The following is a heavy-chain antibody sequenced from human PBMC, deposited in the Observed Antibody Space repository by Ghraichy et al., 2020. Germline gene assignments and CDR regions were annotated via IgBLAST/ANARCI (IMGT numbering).Heavy chain of an antibody. Sequence: GGSLRLSCAVSGLSFNNAWMNWVRQAPGKGLEWVGRIKSKVDGGTTDYGAPVRGRFIISRDDSKSTVHLQMNSPKTEDSGVYYCTTEETPVSDFFFGMDVWGQGTTVTVS. J-gene: IGHJ6*02. CDR2: IKSKVDGGTT. CDR1: GLSFNNAW. CDR3: TTEETPVSDFFFGMDV. D-gene: IGHD1-26*01. V-gene: IGHV3-15*07.